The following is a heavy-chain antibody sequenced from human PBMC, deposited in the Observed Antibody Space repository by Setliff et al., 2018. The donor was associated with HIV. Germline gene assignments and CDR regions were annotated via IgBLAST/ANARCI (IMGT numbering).Heavy chain of an antibody. Sequence: GGSLRLSCAASGFSVSSNYMSWVRQAPGKGLEWVSVIYAAGSTYYADSVKGRFTISRHNSKNTLYLQLNSLRAEDTAVYYCAKLQEGHVYSHYDSWGQGTLVTVSS. V-gene: IGHV3-53*04. CDR3: AKLQEGHVYSHYDS. D-gene: IGHD2-21*01. CDR1: GFSVSSNY. J-gene: IGHJ4*02. CDR2: IYAAGST.